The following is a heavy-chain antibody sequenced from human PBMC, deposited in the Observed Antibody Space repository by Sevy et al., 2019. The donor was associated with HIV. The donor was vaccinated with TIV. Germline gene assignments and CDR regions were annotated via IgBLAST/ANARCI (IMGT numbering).Heavy chain of an antibody. V-gene: IGHV1-69*06. Sequence: ASVKVSCKASGGTFSSYAISWVRQAPGQGLEWMGGIIPIFGTANYAQKFQGRVTITADKSTSTAYMELSSLRSEDTAVYYCAVSIAAAGDSYYYYYMDVWGKWTTVTVSS. CDR3: AVSIAAAGDSYYYYYMDV. J-gene: IGHJ6*03. D-gene: IGHD6-13*01. CDR1: GGTFSSYA. CDR2: IIPIFGTA.